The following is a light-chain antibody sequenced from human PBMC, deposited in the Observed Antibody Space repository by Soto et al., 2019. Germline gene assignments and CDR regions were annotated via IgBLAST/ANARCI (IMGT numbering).Light chain of an antibody. CDR3: SSFSSSSTPYV. CDR2: EVS. V-gene: IGLV2-14*01. J-gene: IGLJ1*01. CDR1: STDVGGYKY. Sequence: QDALTQPACVSGSPGQSITISCTGTSTDVGGYKYVSWYQQHPGTAPKLMIFEVSGRPSGVSDRFSGSKSGNTASLTISGLQPEDEADYYCSSFSSSSTPYVFGTGTKVTVL.